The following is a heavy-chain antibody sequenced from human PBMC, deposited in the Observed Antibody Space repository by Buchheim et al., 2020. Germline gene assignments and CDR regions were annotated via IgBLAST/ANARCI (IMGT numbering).Heavy chain of an antibody. J-gene: IGHJ4*02. CDR3: ARQSSSAYYFDY. D-gene: IGHD6-6*01. Sequence: QVQLQESGPGLVKPSGTLSLTCAVSGGSISSSNWWSWVRQPPGKGLEWIGGIYHSGSTNYNPSLKSRITISVDKFKKQFCFKLSSVTAADTAVYYCARQSSSAYYFDYWGQGTL. V-gene: IGHV4-4*02. CDR2: IYHSGST. CDR1: GGSISSSNW.